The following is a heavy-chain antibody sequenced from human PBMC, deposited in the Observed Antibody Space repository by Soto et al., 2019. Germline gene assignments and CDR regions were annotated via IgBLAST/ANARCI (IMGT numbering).Heavy chain of an antibody. CDR1: GYTFTSYD. D-gene: IGHD6-13*01. V-gene: IGHV1-8*01. Sequence: ASVKVSWKASGYTFTSYDINWVRQATGQGLEWMGWMNPNSGNTGYAQKFQGRVTMTRNTSISTAYMELSSLRSEDTAVYYCARGEEAAAGSVYGMDVWGQGTTVTVSS. J-gene: IGHJ6*02. CDR3: ARGEEAAAGSVYGMDV. CDR2: MNPNSGNT.